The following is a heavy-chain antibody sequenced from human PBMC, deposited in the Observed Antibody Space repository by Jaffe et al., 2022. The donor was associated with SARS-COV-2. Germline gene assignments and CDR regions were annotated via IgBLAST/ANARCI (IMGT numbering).Heavy chain of an antibody. CDR3: ASQAATTRRGWGMDV. CDR2: INHSGST. V-gene: IGHV4-34*01. CDR1: GGSFSGYY. D-gene: IGHD6-25*01. J-gene: IGHJ6*02. Sequence: QVQLQQWGAGLLKPSETLSLTCAVYGGSFSGYYWSWIRQPPGKGLEWIGEINHSGSTNYNPSLKSRVTISVDTSKNQFSLKLSSVTAADTAVYYCASQAATTRRGWGMDVWGQGTTVTVSS.